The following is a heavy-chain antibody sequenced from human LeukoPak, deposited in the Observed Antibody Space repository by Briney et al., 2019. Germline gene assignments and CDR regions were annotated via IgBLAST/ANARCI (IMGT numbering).Heavy chain of an antibody. Sequence: ASVKVSCKASGYTSTSYALNWVRQAPGQGLEWIGWINTNTGNPTYAQGFTGRFVFSLDTSVSTAYLQISTLKAEDFAVYYCARVSRSRGEWLFDNWGQGTLVTVSS. CDR1: GYTSTSYA. J-gene: IGHJ4*02. CDR3: ARVSRSRGEWLFDN. CDR2: INTNTGNP. D-gene: IGHD3-3*01. V-gene: IGHV7-4-1*02.